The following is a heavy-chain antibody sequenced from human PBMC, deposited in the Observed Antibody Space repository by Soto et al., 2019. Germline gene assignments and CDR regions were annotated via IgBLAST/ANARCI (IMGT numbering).Heavy chain of an antibody. CDR3: AKARCSTTNCYVPDY. CDR1: GFTFSSYA. Sequence: GGSLRLSCAASGFTFSSYAMSWVRQAPGKGLEWVSAISGSGGSPSYADSVQGRFTISRDNPKNTLYPQMNSLRAEDTAMYYCAKARCSTTNCYVPDYWGQGTLVTVSS. J-gene: IGHJ4*02. D-gene: IGHD2-2*01. V-gene: IGHV3-23*01. CDR2: ISGSGGSP.